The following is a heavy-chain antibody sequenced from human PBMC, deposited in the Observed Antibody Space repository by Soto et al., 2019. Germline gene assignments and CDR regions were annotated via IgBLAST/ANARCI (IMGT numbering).Heavy chain of an antibody. CDR2: ISSAVNT. Sequence: EVQLLQSGGGLVQPGGSLRLSCAGSGFTFSNYAMSWVRQAPGKGLEWVSAISSAVNTNYADSVKGRFTISRDNSKNTLSLQMNSLRAEDTAVYYCAKQVRDGTSSPYYFDYWGQGTLVTVSS. CDR3: AKQVRDGTSSPYYFDY. J-gene: IGHJ4*02. D-gene: IGHD6-6*01. CDR1: GFTFSNYA. V-gene: IGHV3-23*01.